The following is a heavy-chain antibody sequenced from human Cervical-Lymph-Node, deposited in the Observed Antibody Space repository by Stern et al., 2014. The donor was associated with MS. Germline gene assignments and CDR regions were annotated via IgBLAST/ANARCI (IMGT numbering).Heavy chain of an antibody. CDR2: ISHSGVT. V-gene: IGHV4-31*03. Sequence: QVQLQESGPGLVKPSQTLSLTCTVSSASIKTIGYFWSWVRQPPGKVLEWIGFISHSGVTFYNETLKSRVTLSQDTSANQFSLRLTSVTAADTALYFCMRGDYWGRGILVAVSS. CDR1: SASIKTIGYF. J-gene: IGHJ4*02. CDR3: MRGDY.